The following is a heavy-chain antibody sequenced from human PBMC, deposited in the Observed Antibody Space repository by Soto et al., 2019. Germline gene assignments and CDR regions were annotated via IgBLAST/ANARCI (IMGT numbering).Heavy chain of an antibody. CDR1: GGSISSYY. D-gene: IGHD3-9*01. CDR3: ARSLTGKGYYYYYMDV. CDR2: IYYSGRT. V-gene: IGHV4-59*01. J-gene: IGHJ6*03. Sequence: SETLSLTCTVSGGSISSYYWSWIRQPPGKGLEWIGYIYYSGRTNYNPYLKSRVTISVDTSKNQFSLKLSSVTAADTSVYYCARSLTGKGYYYYYMDVWGKGTTVTVSS.